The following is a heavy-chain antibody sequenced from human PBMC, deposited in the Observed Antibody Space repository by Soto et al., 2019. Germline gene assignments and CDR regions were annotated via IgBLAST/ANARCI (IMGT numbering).Heavy chain of an antibody. CDR2: ISYDGNNK. D-gene: IGHD2-15*01. CDR1: GFTFSNYA. Sequence: QVQLVESGGGVVQPGRSLRLSCAASGFTFSNYAMYWVRQAPGKGLEWVAVISYDGNNKYYPDSVKGRFTISRDNSKNTLYLQMNSLRAEYTAVYYCARAGCDGGTCYTLVGLRYGMDVWGQGTTVTVSS. CDR3: ARAGCDGGTCYTLVGLRYGMDV. V-gene: IGHV3-30-3*01. J-gene: IGHJ6*02.